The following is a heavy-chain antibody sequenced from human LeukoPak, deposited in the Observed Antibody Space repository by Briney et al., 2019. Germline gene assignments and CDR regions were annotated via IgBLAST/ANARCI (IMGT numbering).Heavy chain of an antibody. V-gene: IGHV1-24*01. CDR3: AVSLTTGGYYGMDV. CDR2: FDPEDGET. J-gene: IGHJ6*02. D-gene: IGHD1-1*01. Sequence: ATVKVSCKVSGYTLTELSLHWVRQAPGKGLEWMGRFDPEDGETIYARKFQGRVTMTEDTSTDTAYMALSSLRSEDTAVYFCAVSLTTGGYYGMDVWGQGTTVTVSS. CDR1: GYTLTELS.